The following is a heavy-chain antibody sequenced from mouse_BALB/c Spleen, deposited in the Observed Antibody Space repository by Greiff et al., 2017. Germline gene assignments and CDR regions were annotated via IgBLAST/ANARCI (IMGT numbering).Heavy chain of an antibody. J-gene: IGHJ1*01. CDR2: ISSGSSTI. V-gene: IGHV5-17*02. CDR3: ARRDGNYGYFDV. D-gene: IGHD2-1*01. Sequence: EVKLVESGGGLVQPGGSRKLSCAASGFTFRSFGMHWVRQAPEKGLEWVAYISSGSSTIYYADTVKGRFTISRDNPKNTLFLQMTSLRSEDTAMYYCARRDGNYGYFDVWGAGTTVTVSS. CDR1: GFTFRSFG.